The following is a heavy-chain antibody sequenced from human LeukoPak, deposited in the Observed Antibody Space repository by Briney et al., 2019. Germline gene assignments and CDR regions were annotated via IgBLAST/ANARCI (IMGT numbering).Heavy chain of an antibody. D-gene: IGHD3-9*01. CDR2: ISASGGNT. J-gene: IGHJ4*02. V-gene: IGHV3-23*01. Sequence: GGSLRLSCAASGFTFSSYAMTWVRQAPGQGLEWVSAISASGGNTYYADSVKGRFTISRDNSKYTLYLQINSLRAEDTAVYYCARDNDWAFDYWGQGTLVTVSS. CDR3: ARDNDWAFDY. CDR1: GFTFSSYA.